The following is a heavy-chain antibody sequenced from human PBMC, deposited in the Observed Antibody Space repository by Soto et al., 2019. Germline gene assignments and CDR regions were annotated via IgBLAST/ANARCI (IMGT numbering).Heavy chain of an antibody. Sequence: SETLSLTCTVSGGSVSSGNYYWSWIRQPPGKGLEWIGLIYNCGSTNYNPSLKSRVTISVDTSKNQFSLKLTSVTSADTSLSYCARELAYWGQGILVTVSS. CDR3: ARELAY. CDR2: IYNCGST. V-gene: IGHV4-61*01. CDR1: GGSVSSGNYY. J-gene: IGHJ4*02.